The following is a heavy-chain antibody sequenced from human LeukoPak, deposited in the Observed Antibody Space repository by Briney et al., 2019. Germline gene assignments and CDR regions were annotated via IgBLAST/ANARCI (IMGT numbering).Heavy chain of an antibody. V-gene: IGHV4-59*11. CDR1: GGSISSHY. D-gene: IGHD2-2*01. J-gene: IGHJ4*02. CDR2: IYYSGST. Sequence: PSETLSLTCTVSGGSISSHYWSWIRQPPGKGLEWIGYIYYSGSTNYNPSLKSRVTITVDTSKNQFSLKLSSVTAADTAVYYCARSLGGPAFDYWGQGTLVTVSS. CDR3: ARSLGGPAFDY.